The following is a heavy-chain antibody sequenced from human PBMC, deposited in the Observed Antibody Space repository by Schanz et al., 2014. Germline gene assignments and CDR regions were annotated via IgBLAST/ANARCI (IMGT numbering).Heavy chain of an antibody. CDR2: INPIGGST. CDR1: GYTFTNFF. V-gene: IGHV1-46*03. CDR3: ARGSPENMIRGELDY. J-gene: IGHJ4*02. Sequence: QVQLVQSGAEVHKPGASLKISCKASGYTFTNFFLHWVRQAPGQGLEWMGIINPIGGSTTYAQKCRGAVTLTTDTSTDTAYLELTSLRSEDTAVYYCARGSPENMIRGELDYWGQGTLVNVSS. D-gene: IGHD3-10*01.